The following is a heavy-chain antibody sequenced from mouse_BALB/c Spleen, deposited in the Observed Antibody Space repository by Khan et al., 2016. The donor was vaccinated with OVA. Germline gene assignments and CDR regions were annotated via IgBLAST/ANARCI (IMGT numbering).Heavy chain of an antibody. J-gene: IGHJ3*01. CDR1: GYTFTSYW. CDR3: TCQGSSSAWFTY. CDR2: INPSTDYT. D-gene: IGHD1-1*01. V-gene: IGHV1-7*01. Sequence: QVQLQQSGAELAKPGASVKMSCKASGYTFTSYWLYWVKQRPGQGLEWIGYINPSTDYTEYNQKFKDKATLTADKSSSTAYMQLTSLPSEDSAVFFCTCQGSSSAWFTYWGQGTLVTVSA.